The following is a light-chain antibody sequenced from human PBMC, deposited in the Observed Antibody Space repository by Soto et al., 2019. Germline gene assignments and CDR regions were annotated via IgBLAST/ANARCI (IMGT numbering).Light chain of an antibody. V-gene: IGKV3-20*01. CDR1: QSVSSIY. CDR2: GAS. Sequence: EIVLTQSPGTLSLSPGERATLSCRTSQSVSSIYLAWYQQKPGQAPRLLIYGASSRATGIPDRFSGSGSGTDLTLTISRLEPEDFAVYYCQQCGTSPLTFGGGTRVEIK. J-gene: IGKJ4*01. CDR3: QQCGTSPLT.